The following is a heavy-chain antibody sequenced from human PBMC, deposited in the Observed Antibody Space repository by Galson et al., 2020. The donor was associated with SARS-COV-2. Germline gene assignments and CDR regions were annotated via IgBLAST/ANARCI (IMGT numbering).Heavy chain of an antibody. Sequence: LEFVSAINDYGGSTYNADSVKGRFTISRDNVKNTLYLQMSSLRVEDTAVYYCVKGLYRGVESYDDAFDFWGQGTMVTVSS. CDR2: INDYGGST. D-gene: IGHD5-12*01. J-gene: IGHJ3*01. V-gene: IGHV3-64D*06. CDR3: VKGLYRGVESYDDAFDF.